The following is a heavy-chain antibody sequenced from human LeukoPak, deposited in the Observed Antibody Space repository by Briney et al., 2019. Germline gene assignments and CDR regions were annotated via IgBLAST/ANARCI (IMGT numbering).Heavy chain of an antibody. CDR1: GYTFTSYD. V-gene: IGHV1-69*04. CDR3: ARETYYDSSGYYYLRAYFDY. D-gene: IGHD3-22*01. J-gene: IGHJ4*02. Sequence: SVKVSCKASGYTFTSYDINWVRQATGQGLEWMGRIIPILGIANYAQKFQGRVTITADKSTSTAYMELSSLRSEDTAVYYCARETYYDSSGYYYLRAYFDYWGQGTLVTVSS. CDR2: IIPILGIA.